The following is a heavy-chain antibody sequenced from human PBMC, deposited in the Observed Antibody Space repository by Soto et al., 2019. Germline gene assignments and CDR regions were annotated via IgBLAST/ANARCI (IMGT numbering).Heavy chain of an antibody. J-gene: IGHJ5*02. Sequence: SETLSLTCTASGGSISSYYWSWIRQPPGKGLEWIGYIYYSGSTNYNPSLKSRVTISVDTSKNQFSLKLSSVTAADTAVYYCASLGTGAADDWFDPWGQGTLVTVSS. D-gene: IGHD6-13*01. CDR2: IYYSGST. CDR3: ASLGTGAADDWFDP. V-gene: IGHV4-59*08. CDR1: GGSISSYY.